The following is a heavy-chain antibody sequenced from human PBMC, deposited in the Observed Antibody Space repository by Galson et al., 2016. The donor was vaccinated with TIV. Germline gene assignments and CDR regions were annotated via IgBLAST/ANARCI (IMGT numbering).Heavy chain of an antibody. CDR1: GGSISSGDFS. D-gene: IGHD3-22*01. V-gene: IGHV4-30-2*01. CDR3: ARVNLELQDSSGFANYVDY. Sequence: TLSLTCTVSGGSISSGDFSRSWIRQPPGKGLEWIGYIFHSGTTYYNPSLNSRVTISLDRSKNQFYLRLSSVTAADTAMYYCARVNLELQDSSGFANYVDYWGQGTLVTVSS. CDR2: IFHSGTT. J-gene: IGHJ4*02.